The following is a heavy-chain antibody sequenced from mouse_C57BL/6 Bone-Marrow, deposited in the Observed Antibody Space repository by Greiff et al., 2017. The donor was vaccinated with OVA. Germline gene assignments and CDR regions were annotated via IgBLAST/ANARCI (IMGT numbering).Heavy chain of an antibody. CDR2: IYPRSGNT. CDR3: ARGGDYGFDY. V-gene: IGHV1-81*01. Sequence: LVESGAELARPGASVKLSCKASGYTFTSYGISWVKQRTGQGLEWIGEIYPRSGNTYYNEKFKGKATLTADKSSSTAYMELRSLTSEDSAVYFCARGGDYGFDYWGQGTTLTVSS. D-gene: IGHD1-1*02. J-gene: IGHJ2*01. CDR1: GYTFTSYG.